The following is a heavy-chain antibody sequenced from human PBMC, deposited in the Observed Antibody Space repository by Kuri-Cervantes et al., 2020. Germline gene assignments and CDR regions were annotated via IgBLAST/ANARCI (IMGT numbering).Heavy chain of an antibody. CDR1: GFTFSDYY. CDR3: ASSSTSCSTCYFDY. CDR2: ISSSGSTI. Sequence: GESLKISCAASGFTFSDYYMSWIRQAPGKGLEWVSYISSSGSTIYYADSVKGRFTISRDNAKNSLYLQMNSLRAGDTAVYYCASSSTSCSTCYFDYWGQGTLVTVSS. V-gene: IGHV3-11*01. J-gene: IGHJ4*02. D-gene: IGHD2-2*01.